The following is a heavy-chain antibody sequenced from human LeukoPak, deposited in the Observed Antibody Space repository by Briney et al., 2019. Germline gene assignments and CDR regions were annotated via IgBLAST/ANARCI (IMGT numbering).Heavy chain of an antibody. V-gene: IGHV3-74*01. CDR3: VSFYETN. Sequence: GGSLRLSCAASGNYWMHWVRQAPGKGLVWVSHVNXXGXXXSXXDSXKGRFTISKDNAKNTVYLQMNNLRTEDTAVYYCVSFYETNWGRGTLVTVSS. D-gene: IGHD2-2*01. CDR1: GNYW. J-gene: IGHJ4*02. CDR2: VNXXGXXX.